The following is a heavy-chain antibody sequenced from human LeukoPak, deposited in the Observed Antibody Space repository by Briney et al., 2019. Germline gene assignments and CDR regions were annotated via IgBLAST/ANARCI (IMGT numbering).Heavy chain of an antibody. CDR2: ISYDGSNK. J-gene: IGHJ4*02. CDR1: GFTFSSYG. Sequence: GGSLRLSCAASGFTFSSYGMHWVRQAPGKGLEWVAVISYDGSNKYYADSVKGRFTISRDNSKNTLYLQMNSLRAEDTAVYYCAKESDYYDSPDYWGQGTLVTASS. D-gene: IGHD3-22*01. CDR3: AKESDYYDSPDY. V-gene: IGHV3-30*18.